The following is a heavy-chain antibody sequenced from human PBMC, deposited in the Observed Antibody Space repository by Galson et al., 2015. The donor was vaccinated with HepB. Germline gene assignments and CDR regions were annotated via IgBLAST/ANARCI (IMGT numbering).Heavy chain of an antibody. D-gene: IGHD5-18*01. CDR2: ISSSSSYI. Sequence: SLRLSCAASGFTFSSYWMYWVRQAPGKGLVCVSSISSSSSYIYYADSVKGRFTISRDNAKNSLYLQMNSLRAEDTAVYYCARDRAMVSRILDYWGQGTLVTVSS. CDR1: GFTFSSYW. CDR3: ARDRAMVSRILDY. V-gene: IGHV3-21*01. J-gene: IGHJ4*02.